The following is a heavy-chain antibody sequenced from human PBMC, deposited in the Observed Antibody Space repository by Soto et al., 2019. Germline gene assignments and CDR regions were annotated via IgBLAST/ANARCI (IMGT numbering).Heavy chain of an antibody. J-gene: IGHJ5*02. CDR1: GFTFDDYG. CDR3: ARDLLGYEEVVVVAATHWFDP. CDR2: INWNGGST. Sequence: EVQLVEPGGGVVRPGGSLRLSCAASGFTFDDYGMSWVRQAPGKGLEWVSGINWNGGSTGYADSVKGRFTISRDNAKNSLYLQMNSLRAEDTALYHCARDLLGYEEVVVVAATHWFDPWGQGTLVTVSS. V-gene: IGHV3-20*01. D-gene: IGHD2-15*01.